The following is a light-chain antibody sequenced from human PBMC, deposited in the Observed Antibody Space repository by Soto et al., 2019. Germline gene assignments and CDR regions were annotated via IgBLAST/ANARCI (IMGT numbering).Light chain of an antibody. CDR1: QSVSSY. CDR3: QQRNNWPPIT. V-gene: IGKV3-11*01. Sequence: EIVLAQSPATLSLSTGERATLSCRASQSVSSYLAWYQQKPGQAPRLLIYDASNRATGIPARFSGSGSGTDFTLTISSLEPEDLAVYYCQQRNNWPPITFGQGTRLEI. J-gene: IGKJ5*01. CDR2: DAS.